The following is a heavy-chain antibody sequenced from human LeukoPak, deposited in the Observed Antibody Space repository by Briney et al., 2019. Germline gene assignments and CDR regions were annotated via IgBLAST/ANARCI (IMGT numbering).Heavy chain of an antibody. CDR3: ARSPTTSDAFDI. V-gene: IGHV4-59*01. CDR2: IYYSGST. D-gene: IGHD1-26*01. J-gene: IGHJ3*02. Sequence: SETLSLTCTVSGGSISSYYWSWIRQPPGKGLVWIGYIYYSGSTNYNPSLKSRVTISVDTSKNQFSLKLSSVTAADTAVYYCARSPTTSDAFDIWGQGTMVTVSS. CDR1: GGSISSYY.